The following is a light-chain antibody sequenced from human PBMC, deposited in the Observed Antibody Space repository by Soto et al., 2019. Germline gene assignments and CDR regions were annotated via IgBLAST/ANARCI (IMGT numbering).Light chain of an antibody. Sequence: SYELTQPPSVSVSPGQTASITCSGDKLGDKFACWYHQKPGQSPVLVIYQDNKRPSGIPERFSGSNSGDTATLTISGTQAMDEADYFCQTWDGSTVVFGGGTKLTVL. V-gene: IGLV3-1*01. CDR3: QTWDGSTVV. J-gene: IGLJ2*01. CDR2: QDN. CDR1: KLGDKF.